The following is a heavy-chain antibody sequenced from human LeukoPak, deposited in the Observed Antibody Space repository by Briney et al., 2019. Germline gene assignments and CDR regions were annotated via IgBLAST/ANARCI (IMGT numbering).Heavy chain of an antibody. CDR1: GYSFANYW. V-gene: IGHV5-51*01. D-gene: IGHD1-26*01. CDR2: IYPGDSNT. CDR3: ARLLGVGVGVTAMFDY. J-gene: IGHJ4*02. Sequence: GSLKISCKGSGYSFANYWIVWVRQMPGKCLEWMGIIYPGDSNTRYSPSFQGQVSISADKSISTAYLEWSGLKASDTAIYYCARLLGVGVGVTAMFDYWGQGTLVTVSS.